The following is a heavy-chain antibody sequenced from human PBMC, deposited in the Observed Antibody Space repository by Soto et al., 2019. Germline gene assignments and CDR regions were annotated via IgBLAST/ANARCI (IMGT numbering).Heavy chain of an antibody. CDR2: IYYSGST. J-gene: IGHJ4*01. V-gene: IGHV4-31*03. D-gene: IGHD5-12*01. Sequence: QVQLQESGPGLVKPSQTLSLTCTVSGGSISSGGYYWSWIRQHPGKGLEWIGYIYYSGSTYYNPSLKSRVTISVDTSKNQFALKLSSVTDADTAVYYCAREIGRDGYYFVGANDYWGHGTLVTVSS. CDR1: GGSISSGGYY. CDR3: AREIGRDGYYFVGANDY.